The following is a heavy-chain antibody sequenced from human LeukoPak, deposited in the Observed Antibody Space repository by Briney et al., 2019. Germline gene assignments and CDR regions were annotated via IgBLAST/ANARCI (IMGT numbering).Heavy chain of an antibody. CDR2: IRYDGSNK. CDR1: GFTFSSYG. V-gene: IGHV3-30*02. Sequence: PGGSLRLSCAASGFTFSSYGMHWVRQAPGKGLEWVAFIRYDGSNKYYADSVKGRFTISRDNSKNTLYLQMNSLRAEDTAVYYCAKAVGTSSGIYYYYMDVWGKGTTVTISS. J-gene: IGHJ6*03. CDR3: AKAVGTSSGIYYYYMDV. D-gene: IGHD2-2*01.